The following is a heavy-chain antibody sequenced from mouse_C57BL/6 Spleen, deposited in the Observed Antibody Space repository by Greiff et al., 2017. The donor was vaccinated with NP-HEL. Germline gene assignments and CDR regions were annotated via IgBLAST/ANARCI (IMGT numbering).Heavy chain of an antibody. D-gene: IGHD2-5*01. CDR2: IDPSDSET. CDR3: ARSYSNYGFAD. V-gene: IGHV1-52*01. J-gene: IGHJ3*01. Sequence: VQLQQPGAELVRPGSSVKLSCKASGYTFTSYWMHWVQQRPIQGLEWIGNIDPSDSETHYNQKFKDKATLTVDKSSSTAYMQRSSLTSEDSAVYYCARSYSNYGFADWGQGTLVTVSA. CDR1: GYTFTSYW.